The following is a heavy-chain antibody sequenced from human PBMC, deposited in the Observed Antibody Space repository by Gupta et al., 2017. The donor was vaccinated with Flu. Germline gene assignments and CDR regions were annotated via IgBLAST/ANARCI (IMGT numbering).Heavy chain of an antibody. CDR3: TRGTGYGLFDS. J-gene: IGHJ4*02. Sequence: EGQLVESGGGLVQPGGSLSLSCAASGLTFSSYWMHWVRQAPGKGLVWISRIKSDGSSTNYADSVKGRFTISRDNAKNTLYLQMNSLRAEDTAVYYCTRGTGYGLFDSWGQGTLVTVSS. D-gene: IGHD5-18*01. CDR2: IKSDGSST. V-gene: IGHV3-74*01. CDR1: GLTFSSYW.